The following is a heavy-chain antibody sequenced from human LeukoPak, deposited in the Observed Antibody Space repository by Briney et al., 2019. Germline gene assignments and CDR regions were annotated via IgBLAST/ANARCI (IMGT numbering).Heavy chain of an antibody. CDR2: INPNSGGI. D-gene: IGHD3-10*01. CDR3: ARDRSGEGLGY. V-gene: IGHV1-2*06. Sequence: ASVKVSCKASGYTFTGYYMHWVRQAPGQGLEWMGRINPNSGGINYAQKFQGRVTMTRGTSISTAYMELSRLRSDDTAVYYCARDRSGEGLGYWGQGTLVTVSS. CDR1: GYTFTGYY. J-gene: IGHJ4*02.